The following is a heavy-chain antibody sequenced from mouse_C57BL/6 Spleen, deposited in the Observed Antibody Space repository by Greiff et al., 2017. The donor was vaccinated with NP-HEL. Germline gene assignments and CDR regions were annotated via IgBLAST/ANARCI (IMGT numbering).Heavy chain of an antibody. V-gene: IGHV1-52*01. CDR1: GYTFTSYW. CDR3: ARNDGYHSRAMDY. J-gene: IGHJ4*01. CDR2: IDPSDSET. Sequence: QVQLKQPGAELVRPGSSVKLSCKASGYTFTSYWMHWVKQRPIQGLEWIGNIDPSDSETHYNQKFKDKATLTVDKSSSTAYMQLSSLTSEDSAVYYCARNDGYHSRAMDYWGQGTSVTVSS. D-gene: IGHD2-3*01.